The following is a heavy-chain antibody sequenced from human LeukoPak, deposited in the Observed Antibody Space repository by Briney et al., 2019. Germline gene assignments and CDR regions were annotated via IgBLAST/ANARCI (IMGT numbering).Heavy chain of an antibody. D-gene: IGHD6-19*01. CDR2: ISKSGDST. CDR1: GFTINTYY. CDR3: AKDQGYSSAWYSRDGFDM. V-gene: IGHV3-23*01. Sequence: GGSLRLSCAASGFTINTYYMSWVRQAPGKGLEWVSAISKSGDSTFYADSVKGRFTISRDNSQNTLYVQMNSLRAEDTAVYYCAKDQGYSSAWYSRDGFDMWGQGTMVTVSS. J-gene: IGHJ3*02.